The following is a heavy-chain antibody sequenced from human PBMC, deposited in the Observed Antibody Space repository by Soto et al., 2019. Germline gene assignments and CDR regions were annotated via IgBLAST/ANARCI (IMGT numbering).Heavy chain of an antibody. CDR1: GYTFTDYY. CDR2: INPNSGGT. D-gene: IGHD6-19*01. Sequence: QVQLVQSGAEVKKPGASVKVSCKASGYTFTDYYMHWVRQAPGQGLEWMGWINPNSGGTNYAQKFQGRVTMTRDTSISTAYMELNRLRSYDTAVYYCARDQSPSSGWPGMDVWGQGTTVTVSS. V-gene: IGHV1-2*02. J-gene: IGHJ6*02. CDR3: ARDQSPSSGWPGMDV.